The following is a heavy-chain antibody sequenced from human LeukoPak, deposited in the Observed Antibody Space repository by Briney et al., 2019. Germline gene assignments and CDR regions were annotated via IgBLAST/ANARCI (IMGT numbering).Heavy chain of an antibody. CDR1: GGSISSSSYY. CDR3: ARYEAALGYYFDY. J-gene: IGHJ4*02. D-gene: IGHD6-6*01. Sequence: SETLSLTCTVSGGSISSSSYYWGWIRQPPGKGLEWIGSIYYSGSTYYNPSLKSRVTISVDTSKNQFSLKLSSVTAADTAVYYCARYEAALGYYFDYWGQGTLVTVSS. CDR2: IYYSGST. V-gene: IGHV4-39*07.